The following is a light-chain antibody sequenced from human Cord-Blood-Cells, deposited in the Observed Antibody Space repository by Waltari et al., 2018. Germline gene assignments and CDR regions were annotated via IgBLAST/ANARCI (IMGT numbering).Light chain of an antibody. CDR3: QQYYSTPLT. V-gene: IGKV4-1*01. CDR2: WAS. J-gene: IGKJ5*01. Sequence: DIVMTQSPDSLALSLGERATITCKSSQSVLYSSNNKNYLAWYQQKPGQPPKLLIYWASTRESGVPDRFSGSGSGTDFTLTISSLQAEDVAVYYCQQYYSTPLTFGQGTRLEIK. CDR1: QSVLYSSNNKNY.